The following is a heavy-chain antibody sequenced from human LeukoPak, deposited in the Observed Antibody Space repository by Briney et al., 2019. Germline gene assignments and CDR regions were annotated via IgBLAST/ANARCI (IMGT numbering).Heavy chain of an antibody. J-gene: IGHJ4*02. D-gene: IGHD3-22*01. CDR1: GFTFSSYE. CDR3: ADDSSGYYRYFGY. CDR2: IKQDGSEK. Sequence: PGGSLRLSCAASGFTFSSYEMNWVRQAPGKGLEWVANIKQDGSEKYYVDSVKGRFTISRDNAKNSLYLQMNSLRAEDTAVYYCADDSSGYYRYFGYWGQGTLVTVSS. V-gene: IGHV3-7*01.